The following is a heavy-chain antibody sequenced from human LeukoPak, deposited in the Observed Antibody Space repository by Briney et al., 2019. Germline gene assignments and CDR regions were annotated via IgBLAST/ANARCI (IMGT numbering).Heavy chain of an antibody. D-gene: IGHD5-24*01. J-gene: IGHJ4*02. CDR1: AGSISSHY. V-gene: IGHV4-59*11. Sequence: SETLSLKCTVSAGSISSHYWSWIRQPPGKALEWIGYIYYSGSTNYNPSLKSRVTIAVDTSKNQFSLNLSSVTAADTAVYYCARTRDGYNSASPFDSWGQGTLVTVSS. CDR2: IYYSGST. CDR3: ARTRDGYNSASPFDS.